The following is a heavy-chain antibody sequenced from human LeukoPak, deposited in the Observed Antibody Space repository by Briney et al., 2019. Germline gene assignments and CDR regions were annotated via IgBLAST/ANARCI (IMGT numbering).Heavy chain of an antibody. V-gene: IGHV3-23*01. CDR3: ARSGIKMVRGVIIKSPYHMDV. D-gene: IGHD3-10*01. J-gene: IGHJ6*03. CDR1: GFTFSNYG. Sequence: PGGSLRLSCAASGFTFSNYGMSWVRQAPGKGLEWVSAISGVGGSTNYADSVKGRFTISRDDAKNSLSLQMNSLRAEDTAVYYCARSGIKMVRGVIIKSPYHMDVWGKGTTVTVSS. CDR2: ISGVGGST.